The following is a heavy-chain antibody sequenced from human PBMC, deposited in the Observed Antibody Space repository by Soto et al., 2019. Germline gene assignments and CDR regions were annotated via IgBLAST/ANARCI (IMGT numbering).Heavy chain of an antibody. CDR1: GGSISSSSYY. V-gene: IGHV4-39*01. J-gene: IGHJ4*02. CDR3: ARRGPWIQLWLDYFDY. D-gene: IGHD5-18*01. Sequence: QLQLQESGPGLVKPSETLSLTCTVSGGSISSSSYYWGWIRQPPGKGLEWIGIIYYSGSTYYNPSLKSRVTISVDTSKNQFSLKLSSVTAADTAVYYCARRGPWIQLWLDYFDYWGQGTLVTVSS. CDR2: IYYSGST.